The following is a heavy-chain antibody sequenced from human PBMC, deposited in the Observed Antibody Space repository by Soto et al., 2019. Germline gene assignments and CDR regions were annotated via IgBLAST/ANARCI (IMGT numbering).Heavy chain of an antibody. J-gene: IGHJ4*02. V-gene: IGHV3-21*01. D-gene: IGHD4-4*01. CDR3: AREDYSNFDY. CDR2: ISSSSSYI. Sequence: EVQLVESGGGLVKPGGSLRLSCAASGFTFSSYSMNWVRQAPGKGLEWVSSISSSSSYIYSADSVKGRFTISRDNAKNSLYLQMNSVRAEDTAVYYCAREDYSNFDYWGQGTLVTVSS. CDR1: GFTFSSYS.